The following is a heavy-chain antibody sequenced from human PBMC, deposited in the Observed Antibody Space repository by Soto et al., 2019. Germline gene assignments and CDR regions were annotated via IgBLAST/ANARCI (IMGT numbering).Heavy chain of an antibody. CDR2: IKSKTDSETT. J-gene: IGHJ6*02. Sequence: GGSLRLSCAASGFTFSKAWINWVRQAPGQGLEWVGRIKSKTDSETTNYAAPVKGRFTISRDDSENTLYLQMNSLKTEDTAVYYCTTEDYYSSSWPEYGMDVWGQGTTVTVSS. CDR1: GFTFSKAW. V-gene: IGHV3-15*07. D-gene: IGHD6-13*01. CDR3: TTEDYYSSSWPEYGMDV.